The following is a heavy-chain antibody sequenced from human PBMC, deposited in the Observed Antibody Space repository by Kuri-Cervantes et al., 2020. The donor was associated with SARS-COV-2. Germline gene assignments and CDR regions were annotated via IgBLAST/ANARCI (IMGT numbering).Heavy chain of an antibody. Sequence: ASVKVSCKASGYTFTRYGISWVRQAPGQGLEWMGWISAYNENTNYAQKFQGRVTMTTDTSASTAYMELSSLRSEDTAVYYCARGNPYYYYYGMDVWGQGTTVTVSS. V-gene: IGHV1-18*04. CDR1: GYTFTRYG. CDR2: ISAYNENT. J-gene: IGHJ6*02. CDR3: ARGNPYYYYYGMDV.